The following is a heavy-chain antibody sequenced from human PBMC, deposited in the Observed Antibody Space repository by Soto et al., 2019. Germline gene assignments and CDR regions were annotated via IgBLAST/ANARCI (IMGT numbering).Heavy chain of an antibody. CDR2: ISASYGNT. V-gene: IGHV1-18*01. CDR3: ARARFDY. Sequence: ASVKVSCNASGYTVTRPGFSWERQARGQGLEWMGCISASYGNTNYAQNLYFRVTMTTDTSTSTAYMELRSLRSDDTAVYYCARARFDYWGQGTLVTVSS. CDR1: GYTVTRPG. J-gene: IGHJ4*02.